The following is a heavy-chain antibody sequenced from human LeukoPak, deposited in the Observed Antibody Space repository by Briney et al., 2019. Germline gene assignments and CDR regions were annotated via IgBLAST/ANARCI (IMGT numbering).Heavy chain of an antibody. V-gene: IGHV4-39*01. CDR2: IYYSGST. J-gene: IGHJ4*02. CDR3: ATLRSITVIVVVSPGLFDY. D-gene: IGHD3-22*01. Sequence: SETLSLTCTVSGGSLSSSSYYSGWIRQPPGKGLEWVESIYYSGSTYYNPSLKGRVAISVDTSQNQFSLKLSSVTAADTAVYYCATLRSITVIVVVSPGLFDYWGQGTLVTVSS. CDR1: GGSLSSSSYY.